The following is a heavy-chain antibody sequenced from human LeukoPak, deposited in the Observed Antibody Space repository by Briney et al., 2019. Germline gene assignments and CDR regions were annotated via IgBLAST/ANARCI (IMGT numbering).Heavy chain of an antibody. V-gene: IGHV4-59*08. Sequence: SETLSLTCTVSGGSISNYYWNWIRQPPGKGLEWIGYIFYSGSTNYNPSLKSRVTISIDTSKNQFSLKLSSVTAADTAVYYCARGTPHYYGSGSYYIRRFDPWGQGTLVTVSS. J-gene: IGHJ5*02. CDR2: IFYSGST. D-gene: IGHD3-10*01. CDR1: GGSISNYY. CDR3: ARGTPHYYGSGSYYIRRFDP.